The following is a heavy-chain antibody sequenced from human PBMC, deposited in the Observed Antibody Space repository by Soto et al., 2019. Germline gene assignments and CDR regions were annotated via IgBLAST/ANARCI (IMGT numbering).Heavy chain of an antibody. CDR2: IIPIFGTA. J-gene: IGHJ6*02. CDR1: GGTFSSYA. V-gene: IGHV1-69*13. Sequence: ASVKVSCKASGGTFSSYAISWVRQAPGQGLEWMGGIIPIFGTANYAQKFQGRVTITADESTSTAYMELSSLRSEDTAVYYCARDQVRSRDGYNYLPNYYYYGMDVWGQGTTVTVSS. CDR3: ARDQVRSRDGYNYLPNYYYYGMDV. D-gene: IGHD5-12*01.